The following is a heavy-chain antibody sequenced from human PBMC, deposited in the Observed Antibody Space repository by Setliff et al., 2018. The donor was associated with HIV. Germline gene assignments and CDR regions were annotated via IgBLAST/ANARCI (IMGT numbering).Heavy chain of an antibody. CDR1: GGTFSSYA. Sequence: ASVKVSCKASGGTFSSYAISWVRQAPGQGLEWMGGIIPIFGTANYAQKFQGRVTMTEDTSTDTAYMELNSLRSEDTAVYYCATVSYDSSGYYYFDYWGQGTLVTVSS. J-gene: IGHJ4*02. D-gene: IGHD3-22*01. V-gene: IGHV1-69*06. CDR3: ATVSYDSSGYYYFDY. CDR2: IIPIFGTA.